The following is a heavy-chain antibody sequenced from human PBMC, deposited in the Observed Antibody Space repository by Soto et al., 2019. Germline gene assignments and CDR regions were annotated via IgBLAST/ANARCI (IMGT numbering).Heavy chain of an antibody. CDR1: GFTFSSYG. J-gene: IGHJ4*02. CDR2: IWSDGSEK. CDR3: VRDRGRYFDY. V-gene: IGHV3-33*01. D-gene: IGHD1-26*01. Sequence: QVQLVESGGGVVQPGRSLRLSCAASGFTFSSYGMHWVRQAPGKGLEWVAFIWSDGSEKYYVESVKGQFSISRDNSKNTLYLQMNGLRAEDTAVYLCVRDRGRYFDYWGQGTLVTVSS.